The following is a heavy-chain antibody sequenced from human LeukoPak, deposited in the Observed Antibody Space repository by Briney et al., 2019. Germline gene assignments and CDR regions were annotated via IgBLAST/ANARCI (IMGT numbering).Heavy chain of an antibody. CDR1: GGSSSSYY. CDR2: IYTSGST. J-gene: IGHJ4*02. V-gene: IGHV4-4*07. D-gene: IGHD3-10*01. CDR3: ARGDYYGSGAYY. Sequence: SETLSLTGTVSGGSSSSYYWSWIRQPAGKGLEWIGRIYTSGSTNYNPSLKSRVTMSVATSKNQFSLKLSSVTAADTAVYYCARGDYYGSGAYYWGQGTLVTVSS.